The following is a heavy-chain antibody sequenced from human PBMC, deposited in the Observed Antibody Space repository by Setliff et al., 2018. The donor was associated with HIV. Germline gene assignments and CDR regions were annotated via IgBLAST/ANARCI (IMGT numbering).Heavy chain of an antibody. V-gene: IGHV3-30*02. J-gene: IGHJ4*02. CDR1: GFTFSSYG. CDR2: IRYDGSNK. Sequence: PGGSLRLSCAASGFTFSSYGMHWVRQAPGKGLEWVAFIRYDGSNKYYADSVKGRFTISRDNSKNTLYLQMNSLRVEDTAVYYCARETMYDSRGYLSHYFDYWGQGTPVTVSS. D-gene: IGHD3-22*01. CDR3: ARETMYDSRGYLSHYFDY.